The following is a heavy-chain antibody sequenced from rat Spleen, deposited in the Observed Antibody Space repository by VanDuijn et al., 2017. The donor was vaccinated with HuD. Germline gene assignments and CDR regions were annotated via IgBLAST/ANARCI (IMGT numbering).Heavy chain of an antibody. CDR2: ISYDGSST. D-gene: IGHD1-12*02. Sequence: EVQLAESGGGLVQPGRSMKLSCAASGFTFSDYYMAWVRQAPKKGLEWVASISYDGSSTYYRDSVKGRFTISRDNAKSTLYLQMASLRSEDTATYYCTTPIHYYDGSYYYVDYCDYWGQGVMVTVSS. CDR3: TTPIHYYDGSYYYVDYCDY. V-gene: IGHV5-20*01. CDR1: GFTFSDYY. J-gene: IGHJ2*01.